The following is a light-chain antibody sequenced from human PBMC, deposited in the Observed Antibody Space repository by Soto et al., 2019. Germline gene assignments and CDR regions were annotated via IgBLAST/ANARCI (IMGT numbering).Light chain of an antibody. Sequence: DIQMTQSPSPLSASVGDRVTITCRTSQSINTFLNWYQQKPGNAPNLLIYGASTLHREVPSRFSGSGSGTDFTLTITNVQSEDFATYFCQQSYHNPRTFGQGTPLEI. CDR3: QQSYHNPRT. CDR2: GAS. V-gene: IGKV1-39*01. J-gene: IGKJ2*01. CDR1: QSINTF.